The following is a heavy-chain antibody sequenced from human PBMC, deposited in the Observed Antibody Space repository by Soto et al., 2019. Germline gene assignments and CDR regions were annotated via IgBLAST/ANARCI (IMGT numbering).Heavy chain of an antibody. Sequence: GGSLRLSCAASGFTFDNYAFNWVRQAPGKGLEWVSTISNNGTSTYYSDSVKGRFSISRDNSKNTLYLQMNSLRAEDTAVYYWAKKEGGGYIYGYYCHYGMDVWGQGTTVTVSS. J-gene: IGHJ6*02. CDR1: GFTFDNYA. D-gene: IGHD5-12*01. CDR3: AKKEGGGYIYGYYCHYGMDV. CDR2: ISNNGTST. V-gene: IGHV3-23*01.